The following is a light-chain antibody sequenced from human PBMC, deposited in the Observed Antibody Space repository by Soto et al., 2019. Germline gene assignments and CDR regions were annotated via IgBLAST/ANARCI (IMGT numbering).Light chain of an antibody. Sequence: QSVLAQPPSASGTPGQRVTISCSGSSSNNGSHVVNWYQQVPGTAPKLLIYTNNQRPSGVPDRFSDSKSGTSASLAISGLQSEDEADYYCAAWDGSLQSWVFGGGTKVTVL. J-gene: IGLJ3*02. CDR1: SSNNGSHV. CDR2: TNN. V-gene: IGLV1-44*01. CDR3: AAWDGSLQSWV.